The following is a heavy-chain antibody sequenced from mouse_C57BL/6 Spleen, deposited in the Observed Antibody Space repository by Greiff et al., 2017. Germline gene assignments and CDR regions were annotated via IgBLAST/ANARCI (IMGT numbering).Heavy chain of an antibody. CDR3: TTGYGSSHYYAMDY. CDR2: IDPENGDT. CDR1: GFNIKDDY. V-gene: IGHV14-4*01. D-gene: IGHD1-1*01. Sequence: VQLQQSGAELVRPGASVKLSCTASGFNIKDDYMHWVKQRPEQGLEWIGWIDPENGDTEYASKFQGKATITADTSSNTAYLQLSSLTSEDTAFYYCTTGYGSSHYYAMDYWGQGTSVTVSS. J-gene: IGHJ4*01.